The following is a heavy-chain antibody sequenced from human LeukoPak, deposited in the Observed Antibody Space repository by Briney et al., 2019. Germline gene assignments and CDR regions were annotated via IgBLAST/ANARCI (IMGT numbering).Heavy chain of an antibody. D-gene: IGHD3-10*01. CDR2: INHSGST. J-gene: IGHJ3*02. CDR1: GGSFSAYY. Sequence: SETLSLRRAVYGGSFSAYYWSWIRRPPGKRLEWIGEINHSGSTNQNPSLKSRVTISVDTSNHQFSLRLSSVTAADTAVYYCARMVRERHSFDIWGQGTMVTVSS. CDR3: ARMVRERHSFDI. V-gene: IGHV4-34*01.